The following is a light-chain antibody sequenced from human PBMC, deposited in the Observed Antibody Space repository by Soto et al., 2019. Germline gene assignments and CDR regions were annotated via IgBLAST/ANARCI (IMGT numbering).Light chain of an antibody. CDR2: DAS. J-gene: IGKJ1*01. CDR3: QQFNSYWT. Sequence: DIHMTQSPSSLSVSVGDRVTITCRTSQNINAWLAWYQQRPGQAPKLLIYDASTVQSGVPSRFSGSGSGTEFTLTISSLQPDDSATYYCQQFNSYWTFGQGIKVDIK. CDR1: QNINAW. V-gene: IGKV1-5*01.